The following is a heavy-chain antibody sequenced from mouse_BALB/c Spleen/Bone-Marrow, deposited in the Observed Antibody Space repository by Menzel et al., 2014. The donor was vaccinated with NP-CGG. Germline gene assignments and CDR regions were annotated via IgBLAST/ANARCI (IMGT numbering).Heavy chain of an antibody. CDR1: GYTFTSYW. J-gene: IGHJ4*01. D-gene: IGHD1-2*01. CDR3: ARRDYGIRENYYAMDY. Sequence: QVHEKQSGAELARPGASVKLSCKASGYTFTSYWMQWVKQRPGQGLEWIGAIYPGDGDTRYTQKFKGKATLTADKSSSTAYMQLSILASEDSAIYYCARRDYGIRENYYAMDYWGQGTSVTVSS. V-gene: IGHV1-87*01. CDR2: IYPGDGDT.